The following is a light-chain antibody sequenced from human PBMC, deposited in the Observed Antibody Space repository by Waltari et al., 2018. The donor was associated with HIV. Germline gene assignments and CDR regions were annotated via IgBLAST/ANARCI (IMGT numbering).Light chain of an antibody. CDR1: SLRTFY. V-gene: IGLV3-19*01. J-gene: IGLJ2*01. Sequence: SSELTQDPTVSVALGQTVMITCQGNSLRTFYASWYQQKPGQAPLLVIYDKNNRPSGIPDRFSGSRSGNTASLTSTGAQAEDEADYYCKSRDSSGKQVLFGGGTKLTVL. CDR2: DKN. CDR3: KSRDSSGKQVL.